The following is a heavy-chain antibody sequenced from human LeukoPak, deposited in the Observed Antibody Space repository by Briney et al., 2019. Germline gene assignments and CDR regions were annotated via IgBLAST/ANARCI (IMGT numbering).Heavy chain of an antibody. CDR3: ARGRVVPAAD. Sequence: PSETLSLTCTVSGGTISSYYWSWIRQPPGKGLEWIGYIYYSGSTNYNPSFKSRVTISVDTSKNQFSLKLSSVTAAETAVYYCARGRVVPAADWGQGTLVTVSS. D-gene: IGHD2-2*01. J-gene: IGHJ4*02. V-gene: IGHV4-59*01. CDR2: IYYSGST. CDR1: GGTISSYY.